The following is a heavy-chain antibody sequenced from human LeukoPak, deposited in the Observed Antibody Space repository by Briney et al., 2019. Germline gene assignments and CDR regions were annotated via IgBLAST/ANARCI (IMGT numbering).Heavy chain of an antibody. J-gene: IGHJ6*02. Sequence: PGGSLRLSCAASGFTFSSYWMSWVRQAPGKGLEWVANIKQDGSEKYYVDSVKGRFTISRDNAKNSLYLQMNSLRAEDTAVYYCARESSLKGGDYGYYYGMDVWGQGTTVTVSS. V-gene: IGHV3-7*01. CDR1: GFTFSSYW. CDR2: IKQDGSEK. CDR3: ARESSLKGGDYGYYYGMDV. D-gene: IGHD4-17*01.